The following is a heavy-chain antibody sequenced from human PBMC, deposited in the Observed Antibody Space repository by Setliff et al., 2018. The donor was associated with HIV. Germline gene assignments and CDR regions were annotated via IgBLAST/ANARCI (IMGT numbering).Heavy chain of an antibody. CDR1: GGTFSSYT. CDR3: ARKLRPGHGVDV. J-gene: IGHJ6*02. D-gene: IGHD3-10*01. Sequence: GASVKVSCKASGGTFSSYTINWVRQAPGKGLEWVANIGQDGSEKNYVDSVKGRFTISRDNAKNSMDLQMNSLRAEDTAIYYCARKLRPGHGVDVWGQGTTVTVSS. V-gene: IGHV3-7*01. CDR2: IGQDGSEK.